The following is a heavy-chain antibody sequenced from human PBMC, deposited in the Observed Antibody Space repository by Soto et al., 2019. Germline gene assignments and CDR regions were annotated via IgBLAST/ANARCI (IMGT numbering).Heavy chain of an antibody. CDR2: IYWDDDK. Sequence: QITLKESGLTLVKPTQTLTLTCTFSGFSFRINEVGVGWIRQPPGKALEWLTLIYWDDDKRYSPSLKSRLTITTDTSKNQVVLTMTNMYPVDTATYYCARLYSGSYFDYWGQGALVTVSS. V-gene: IGHV2-5*02. D-gene: IGHD1-26*01. CDR3: ARLYSGSYFDY. CDR1: GFSFRINEVG. J-gene: IGHJ4*02.